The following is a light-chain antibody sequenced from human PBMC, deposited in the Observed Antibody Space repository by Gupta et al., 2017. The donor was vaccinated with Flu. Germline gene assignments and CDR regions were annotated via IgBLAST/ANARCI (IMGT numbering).Light chain of an antibody. CDR3: QQYYSYPLT. J-gene: IGKJ4*01. Sequence: AIRMTQSPSSFSASTGDRVTITCRASQGISSYLAWYQQKPGKAPKLLIYAASTLQSGVPSRFRGSGSGTXFTLTIXCLQSEDFATYYCQQYYSYPLTFGXGTKVEIK. V-gene: IGKV1-8*01. CDR2: AAS. CDR1: QGISSY.